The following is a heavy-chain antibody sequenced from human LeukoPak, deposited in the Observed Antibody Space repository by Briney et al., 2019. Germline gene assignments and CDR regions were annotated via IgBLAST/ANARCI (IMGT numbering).Heavy chain of an antibody. D-gene: IGHD2-2*01. CDR1: GYSFTSYW. Sequence: GESLKISCKGSGYSFTSYWIGWVRQMPGKGLEWIGIIYPGGSDTRYSPSFQGQVTISADKSISTAYLQWSSLKASDTAMYYCARGGYQLLPYFDYWGQGTLATVSS. V-gene: IGHV5-51*01. J-gene: IGHJ4*02. CDR3: ARGGYQLLPYFDY. CDR2: IYPGGSDT.